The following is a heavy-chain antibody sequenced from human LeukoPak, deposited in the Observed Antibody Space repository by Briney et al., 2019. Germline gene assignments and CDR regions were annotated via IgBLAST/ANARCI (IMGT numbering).Heavy chain of an antibody. CDR1: GYTFTSYG. J-gene: IGHJ4*02. CDR2: INPNSGGT. CDR3: ARGVGATDY. V-gene: IGHV1-2*06. Sequence: ASVTVSCKASGYTFTSYGISWVRQAPGQGLEWMGRINPNSGGTNYAQKFQGRVTMTRDTSISTAYMELSRLRSDDTAVYYCARGVGATDYWGQGTLVTVSS. D-gene: IGHD1-26*01.